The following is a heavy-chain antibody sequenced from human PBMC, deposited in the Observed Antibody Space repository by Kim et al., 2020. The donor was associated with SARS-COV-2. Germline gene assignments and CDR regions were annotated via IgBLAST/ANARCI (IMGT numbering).Heavy chain of an antibody. D-gene: IGHD3-22*01. CDR3: ARVLPRLSYYYDSSGYYHSAFDI. CDR1: GGSISSYY. J-gene: IGHJ3*02. CDR2: IYTSGST. Sequence: SETLSLTCTVSGGSISSYYWSWIRQPAGKGLEWIGRIYTSGSTNYNPSLKSRVTMSVDTSKNQFSLKLSSVTAADTAVYYCARVLPRLSYYYDSSGYYHSAFDIWGQGTMVTVSS. V-gene: IGHV4-4*07.